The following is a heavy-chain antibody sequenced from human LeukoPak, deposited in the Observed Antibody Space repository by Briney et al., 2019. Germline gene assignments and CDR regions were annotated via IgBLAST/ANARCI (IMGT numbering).Heavy chain of an antibody. J-gene: IGHJ4*02. CDR1: GGSFSGYY. V-gene: IGHV4-34*01. CDR2: INHSGST. CDR3: ASRTPLTGGY. D-gene: IGHD3-9*01. Sequence: SETLSLTCAVYGGSFSGYYWSWIRQPPGKGQEWIGEINHSGSTNYNPSLKSRVTISVDTSKNQFSLKLSSVTAADTAVYYGASRTPLTGGYWGQGTLVTVSS.